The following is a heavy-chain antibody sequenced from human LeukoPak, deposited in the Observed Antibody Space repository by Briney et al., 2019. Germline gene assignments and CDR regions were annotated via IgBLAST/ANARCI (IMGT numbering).Heavy chain of an antibody. J-gene: IGHJ3*02. V-gene: IGHV3-23*01. CDR1: GFTFSSYA. D-gene: IGHD3-22*01. CDR2: ISGSGGST. CDR3: AKDLVVVNDAFDI. Sequence: PGGSLRLSCAASGFTFSSYAMSWVRQAPGKGLEWVSAISGSGGSTYYADSAKGRFTISRDNSKNTLYLQMNSLRAEDTAVYYCAKDLVVVNDAFDIWGQGTMVTVSS.